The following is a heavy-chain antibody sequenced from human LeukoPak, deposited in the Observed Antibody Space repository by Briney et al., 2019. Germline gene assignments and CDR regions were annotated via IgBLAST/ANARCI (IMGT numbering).Heavy chain of an antibody. CDR2: MNPNSGNT. V-gene: IGHV1-8*01. J-gene: IGHJ4*02. D-gene: IGHD3-3*01. CDR1: GYTFTRYD. CDR3: ARDLTIFGGPKGGY. Sequence: ASVKVSCKASGYTFTRYDINWVRQATGQGLEWMGWMNPNSGNTGYAQKFQGRVTMTRNTSMSTAYMELSSLRSEDTAVYYCARDLTIFGGPKGGYWGQGTLVTVSS.